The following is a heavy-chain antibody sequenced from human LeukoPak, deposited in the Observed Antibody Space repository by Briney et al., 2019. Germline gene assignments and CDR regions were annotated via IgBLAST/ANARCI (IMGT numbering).Heavy chain of an antibody. CDR3: TRGQYNYGRNWFDP. Sequence: ASVKVSCKASGYSFTDYYMHWVRQAPGQGLEWMGWINPDSGGTNFAQKFQGRVTMTRDTSISTAYMELSRLRSGDTAVYYCTRGQYNYGRNWFDPWGQGTLVTVSS. J-gene: IGHJ5*02. D-gene: IGHD5-18*01. CDR2: INPDSGGT. V-gene: IGHV1-2*02. CDR1: GYSFTDYY.